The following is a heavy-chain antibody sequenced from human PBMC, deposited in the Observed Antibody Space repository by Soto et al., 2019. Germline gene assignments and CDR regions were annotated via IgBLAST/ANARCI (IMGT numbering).Heavy chain of an antibody. CDR2: ITGNGGST. CDR1: RFTFSRDV. D-gene: IGHD4-17*01. J-gene: IGHJ4*02. V-gene: IGHV3-23*01. Sequence: PGGSLRLCCAACRFTFSRDVMSWVRQAPGKGLESASLITGNGGSTYYAESVKGRFTISRDNTKNTLSLQMNSLRAEDTAVYYCAKARATTTAFAYLRQRALFNVSS. CDR3: AKARATTTAFAY.